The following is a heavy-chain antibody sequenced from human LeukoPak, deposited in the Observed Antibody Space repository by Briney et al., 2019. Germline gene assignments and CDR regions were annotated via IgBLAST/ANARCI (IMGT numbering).Heavy chain of an antibody. V-gene: IGHV1-18*01. Sequence: ASVKVSCKASGYTFTSYGISWVRQAPGQGLEWMGWISAYNGNTNYAQKLQGRVTMTTDTSTSTAYFELRSLRSDDTAVYYCARENGVDYYYYYMDVWGKGTTVTVSS. CDR1: GYTFTSYG. J-gene: IGHJ6*03. CDR2: ISAYNGNT. CDR3: ARENGVDYYYYYMDV. D-gene: IGHD1-1*01.